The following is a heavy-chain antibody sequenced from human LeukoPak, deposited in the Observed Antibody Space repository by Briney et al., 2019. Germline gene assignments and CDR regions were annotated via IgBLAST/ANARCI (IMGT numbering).Heavy chain of an antibody. J-gene: IGHJ6*02. V-gene: IGHV3-49*04. Sequence: GRSLRLSCSGSGFTFGDYTLTWVRQAPGKGLEWVAFIIGKAYGGTTEYAASVKGRFTISRDDSKRVAYLQTNSLKTEDTGVYFCTRDRPSYSNYVGDYGMDVWGQGTAVTVSS. CDR2: IIGKAYGGTT. CDR3: TRDRPSYSNYVGDYGMDV. D-gene: IGHD4-11*01. CDR1: GFTFGDYT.